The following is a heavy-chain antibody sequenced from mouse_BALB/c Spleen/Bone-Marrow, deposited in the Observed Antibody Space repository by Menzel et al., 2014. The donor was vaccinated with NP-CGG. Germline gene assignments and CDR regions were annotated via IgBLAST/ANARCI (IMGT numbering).Heavy chain of an antibody. CDR1: GFDFSRYW. CDR3: TRLTYYGFSDY. V-gene: IGHV4-1*02. D-gene: IGHD1-2*01. CDR2: INPESSTI. J-gene: IGHJ2*01. Sequence: EVKLMESGGGLVQPGGSLKLSCTASGFDFSRYWMSWVRQAPGKGLRWIGEINPESSTINYTPSLKDKFIISRDNAKNTLCLQMSKVRSEDTALYYCTRLTYYGFSDYWGQGTTLTVSS.